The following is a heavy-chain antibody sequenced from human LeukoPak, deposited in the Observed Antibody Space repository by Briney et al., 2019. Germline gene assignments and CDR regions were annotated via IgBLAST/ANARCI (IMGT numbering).Heavy chain of an antibody. Sequence: ASVKVSCKASGYTFTSYYMHWVRQAPGQGLEWMGIIDPSNGSTNYTQKFQGRVTMTRNTSISTAYMELSSLRSEDTAVYYCARGPSAVWFDPWGQGTLVTVSS. J-gene: IGHJ5*02. CDR1: GYTFTSYY. CDR2: IDPSNGST. V-gene: IGHV1-46*01. CDR3: ARGPSAVWFDP.